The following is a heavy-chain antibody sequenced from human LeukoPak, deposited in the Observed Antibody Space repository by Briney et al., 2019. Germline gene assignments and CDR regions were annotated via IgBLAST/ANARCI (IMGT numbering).Heavy chain of an antibody. CDR3: ARDRYCRDSDCSTPSYGMDV. Sequence: PSQTLSLTCTVSGDSINNGAYFWSWIRQHPGKGLEWIGYIYYSGGTYYNPSLKSRVTMSVDRSANQFSLKLGSVTAADTAVYYCARDRYCRDSDCSTPSYGMDVWGQGTTVSVSS. V-gene: IGHV4-31*03. D-gene: IGHD2-15*01. CDR1: GDSINNGAYF. CDR2: IYYSGGT. J-gene: IGHJ6*02.